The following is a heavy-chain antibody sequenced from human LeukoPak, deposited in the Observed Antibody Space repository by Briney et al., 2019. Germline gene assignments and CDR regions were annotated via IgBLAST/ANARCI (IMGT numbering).Heavy chain of an antibody. D-gene: IGHD6-13*01. V-gene: IGHV3-21*04. CDR1: GFTFSSYS. J-gene: IGHJ3*01. CDR3: AKARIAAAGTGAFDV. CDR2: ISSSSSYI. Sequence: GGSLRLSCAASGFTFSSYSMNWVRQAPGKGLEWVSSISSSSSYIYYADSVKGRFTISRDNSKNSLYLQMNSLRDEDTAVYYCAKARIAAAGTGAFDVWGQGTMVTVSS.